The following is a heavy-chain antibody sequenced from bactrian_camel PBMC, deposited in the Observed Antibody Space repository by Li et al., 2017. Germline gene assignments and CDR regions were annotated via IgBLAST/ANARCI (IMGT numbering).Heavy chain of an antibody. V-gene: IGHV3S53*01. CDR1: GFTFSRNC. J-gene: IGHJ4*01. Sequence: HVQLVESGGGSVQAGGSLRLSCATSGFTFSRNCVAWFRQAPGKEREFIANIDGGGRTTYADSVKGRFTISKDNAKSTLYLQIDSLKPEDTAMYYCAASHSFILTPRFYRLESSDYPYRGQGTQVTVS. D-gene: IGHD4*01. CDR2: IDGGGRT. CDR3: AASHSFILTPRFYRLESSDYPY.